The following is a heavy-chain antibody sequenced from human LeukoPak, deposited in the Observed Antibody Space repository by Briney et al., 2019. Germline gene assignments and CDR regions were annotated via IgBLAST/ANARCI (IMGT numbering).Heavy chain of an antibody. D-gene: IGHD1-1*01. V-gene: IGHV1-46*01. J-gene: IGHJ4*02. CDR1: GYTVSNYY. Sequence: ASVTVSCTASGYTVSNYYLHWVRQAPGQGPEWMGRINPSGGSPIYAQRFQDRVFMTRDMSASTVYMELSSLRSEDTAVYYCARELTTGMYFFDYWGQGTLVTVSS. CDR3: ARELTTGMYFFDY. CDR2: INPSGGSP.